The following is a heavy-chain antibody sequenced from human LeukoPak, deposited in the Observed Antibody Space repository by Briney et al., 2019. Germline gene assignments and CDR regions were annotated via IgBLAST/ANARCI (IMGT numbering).Heavy chain of an antibody. V-gene: IGHV1-2*02. CDR3: ARDPTTIIAVAGRYYFDY. J-gene: IGHJ4*02. CDR1: GYTFTGYY. D-gene: IGHD6-19*01. CDR2: INPNSGGT. Sequence: ASVKVSCKASGYTFTGYYMHWVRQAPGQGLEWMGWINPNSGGTNYAQKFQGRGAITSDTSISTAYMELSRLRSADTAVYYCARDPTTIIAVAGRYYFDYWGQGNLVTVSS.